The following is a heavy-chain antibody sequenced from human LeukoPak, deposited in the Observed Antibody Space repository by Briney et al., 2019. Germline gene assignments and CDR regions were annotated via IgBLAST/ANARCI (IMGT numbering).Heavy chain of an antibody. D-gene: IGHD4-17*01. Sequence: GGSLRLSCAASGFSVSSNFMTWVRQAPGKGLEWLSVIFSGGSTYYADSMKGRFTISRDNSKNTLYLQVNRLRAEDTAVYYCAKDFLGDYGDLGACYWGQGTLVTVSS. J-gene: IGHJ4*02. CDR1: GFSVSSNF. CDR2: IFSGGST. CDR3: AKDFLGDYGDLGACY. V-gene: IGHV3-53*01.